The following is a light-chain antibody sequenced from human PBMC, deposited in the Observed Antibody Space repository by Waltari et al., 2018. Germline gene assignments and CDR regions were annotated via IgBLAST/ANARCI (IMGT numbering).Light chain of an antibody. CDR2: GNS. Sequence: QSVLTQPPSVSGAPGQRVTISCTGSSSHIGAGYDVPWYQQLPGTAPKLLIYGNSNRPSGVPDRFSGSKSGTSASLAITGLQAEDEADYYCQSYDSSLSGSNVVFGGGTKLTV. CDR3: QSYDSSLSGSNVV. CDR1: SSHIGAGYD. V-gene: IGLV1-40*01. J-gene: IGLJ2*01.